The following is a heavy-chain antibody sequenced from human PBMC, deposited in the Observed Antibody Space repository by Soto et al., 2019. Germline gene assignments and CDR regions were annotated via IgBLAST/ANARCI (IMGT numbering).Heavy chain of an antibody. V-gene: IGHV4-59*12. CDR1: GGSISSYY. Sequence: SETLSLTCTVSGGSISSYYWSWIRQPPGKGLEWIAYIYYSGSTYYNPSLKSRVTISVDTSKNQFSLKLSSVTAADTAVYYCASGTVTTTRYFQHWGQGTLVTVSS. D-gene: IGHD4-17*01. CDR3: ASGTVTTTRYFQH. J-gene: IGHJ1*01. CDR2: IYYSGST.